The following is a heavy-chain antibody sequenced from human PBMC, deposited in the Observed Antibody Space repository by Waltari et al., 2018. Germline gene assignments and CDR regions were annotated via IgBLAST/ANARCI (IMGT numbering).Heavy chain of an antibody. CDR2: INSGGDT. CDR1: GFTVSSNY. CDR3: ARDVTGYYYFDL. Sequence: EVQLVESGGGLIQPGGSLRLSCAASGFTVSSNYMSWVRQAPGKGLGWVSVINSGGDTHYADSVKGRFTISRDNSKNTAYLQMDTLRAEDTALYYCARDVTGYYYFDLWGRGTLVTVSS. J-gene: IGHJ2*01. V-gene: IGHV3-53*01.